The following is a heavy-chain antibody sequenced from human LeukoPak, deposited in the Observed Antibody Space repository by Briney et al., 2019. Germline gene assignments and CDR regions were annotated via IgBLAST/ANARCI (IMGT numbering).Heavy chain of an antibody. D-gene: IGHD1-26*01. Sequence: GGSLRPSCAASGFTFSSYAMSWVRQAPGKGLEWVSAISGSGGSTYYADSVKGRFTISRDNSKNTLYLQMNSLRAEDTAVYYCAKVSRYSGSFASFDYWGQGTLVTVSS. CDR2: ISGSGGST. V-gene: IGHV3-23*01. CDR3: AKVSRYSGSFASFDY. CDR1: GFTFSSYA. J-gene: IGHJ4*02.